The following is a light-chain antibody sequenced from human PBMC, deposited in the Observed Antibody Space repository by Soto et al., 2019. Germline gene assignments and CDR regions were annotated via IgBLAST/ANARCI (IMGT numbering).Light chain of an antibody. CDR2: EVS. CDR1: SSDVGGYNY. V-gene: IGLV2-14*01. CDR3: SSHTSSSTRV. J-gene: IGLJ1*01. Sequence: QSVLTQPPSASGTPGQRVTISCTGTSSDVGGYNYVSWYQQHPGKAPKLMIYEVSNRPSGVSNRFSGSKSGNTASLTISGLQAEDEADYYCSSHTSSSTRVFGTGTTVTVL.